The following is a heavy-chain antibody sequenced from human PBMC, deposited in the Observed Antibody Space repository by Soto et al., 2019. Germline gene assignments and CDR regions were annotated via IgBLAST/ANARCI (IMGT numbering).Heavy chain of an antibody. CDR1: GFTFGSYG. CDR2: ISYDGSNK. Sequence: VQLVESGGGVVQPGRSLRHSCAASGFTFGSYGMHWVRQAPGKGLEWVAVISYDGSNKYYADSVKGRFTISRDNSKNTLYLQMNSLRAEDTAVYYCAKDHLGYCISTSCYDYYYYGMDVWGQGTTVIVSS. J-gene: IGHJ6*02. CDR3: AKDHLGYCISTSCYDYYYYGMDV. V-gene: IGHV3-30*18. D-gene: IGHD2-2*01.